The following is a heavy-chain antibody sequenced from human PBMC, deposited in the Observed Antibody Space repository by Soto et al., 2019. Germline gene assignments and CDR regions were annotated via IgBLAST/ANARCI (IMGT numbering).Heavy chain of an antibody. J-gene: IGHJ5*02. CDR3: ARHVDYDFWWFDP. CDR1: GGSVSSGSYY. V-gene: IGHV4-61*01. D-gene: IGHD3-3*01. Sequence: SETLSLTCTVSGGSVSSGSYYWSWIRQPPGKGLEWIGYIYYSGSTNYNPSLKSRVTISVDTSKNQFSLKLSSVTAADTAVYYCARHVDYDFWWFDPWGQGTLVTVSS. CDR2: IYYSGST.